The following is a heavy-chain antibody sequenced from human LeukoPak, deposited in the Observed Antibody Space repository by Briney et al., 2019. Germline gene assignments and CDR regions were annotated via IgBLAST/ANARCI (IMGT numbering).Heavy chain of an antibody. Sequence: GESLKISCKGSGYRFTSYWIGWVRPMPGKGLEWVGIIYPGDSDTRYSPSFQGQVPISADKSISTAYLQWSSLKASDTAMYYCARGAASGSPRGIYYFDYWGQGTLVTVSS. CDR1: GYRFTSYW. CDR2: IYPGDSDT. J-gene: IGHJ4*02. V-gene: IGHV5-51*01. CDR3: ARGAASGSPRGIYYFDY. D-gene: IGHD1-26*01.